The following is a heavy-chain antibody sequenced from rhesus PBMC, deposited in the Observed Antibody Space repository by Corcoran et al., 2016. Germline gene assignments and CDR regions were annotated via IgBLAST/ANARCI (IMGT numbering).Heavy chain of an antibody. CDR3: ARGGIGGSYYYFDY. D-gene: IGHD3-16*01. CDR2: IYGSSTST. V-gene: IGHV4S10*01. Sequence: QVQLQESGPGVVKPSETLSLTCAVSGGSISDSYRWSWIRHPPGKGLEWIGYIYGSSTSTNYNPSLKSRVTISKDTFKNQFSLKLSSVTAADTAVYYCARGGIGGSYYYFDYWGQGVLVTVSS. J-gene: IGHJ4*01. CDR1: GGSISDSYR.